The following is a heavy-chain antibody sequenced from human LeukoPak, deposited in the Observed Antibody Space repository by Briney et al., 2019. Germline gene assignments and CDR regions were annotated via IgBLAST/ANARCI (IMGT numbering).Heavy chain of an antibody. CDR2: IYTSGST. V-gene: IGHV4-4*09. D-gene: IGHD4-11*01. Sequence: SETLSLTCTVSGGSISSYYWGWIRQPPGKGLEWIGYIYTSGSTNYNPSLKSRVTISVDTSKNQFSLKLSSVTAADTAVYYCARLHQFWFDPWGQGTLVTVSS. CDR3: ARLHQFWFDP. CDR1: GGSISSYY. J-gene: IGHJ5*02.